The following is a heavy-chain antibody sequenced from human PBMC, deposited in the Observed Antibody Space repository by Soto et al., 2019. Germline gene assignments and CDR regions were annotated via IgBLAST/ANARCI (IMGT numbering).Heavy chain of an antibody. D-gene: IGHD3-22*01. Sequence: VQLVQSGAEVKKPGASVKVSCKASGYTFNNYGITWVRQAPGQGLEWLGWISAYNGNTNYAQNLHVRMTLTTDTSTATAYMELRSLRSDDTAVYYCAREVQYDSGGYHKLQNWGQGTLVTVSS. V-gene: IGHV1-18*01. CDR3: AREVQYDSGGYHKLQN. CDR1: GYTFNNYG. CDR2: ISAYNGNT. J-gene: IGHJ1*01.